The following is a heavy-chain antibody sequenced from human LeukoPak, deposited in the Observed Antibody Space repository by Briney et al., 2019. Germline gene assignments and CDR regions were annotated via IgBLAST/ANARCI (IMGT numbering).Heavy chain of an antibody. V-gene: IGHV3-7*01. CDR1: GFTFGSYW. D-gene: IGHD4-17*01. CDR3: ARPTTVTTISADAFDI. Sequence: GRCLRLACAAAGFTFGSYWVSWVSQAPGEWMEWVANIKQDGSEKYYVDSVKGRFTISRDNAKNSLYLQMNSLRAEDTAVYYCARPTTVTTISADAFDIWGQGTMVTVSS. CDR2: IKQDGSEK. J-gene: IGHJ3*02.